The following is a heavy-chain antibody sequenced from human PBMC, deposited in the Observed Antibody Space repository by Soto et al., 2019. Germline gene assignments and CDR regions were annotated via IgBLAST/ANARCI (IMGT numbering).Heavy chain of an antibody. Sequence: GGSLRLSCAASGFTFSSYAMSWVRQAPGKGLEWVSAISGSGGSTYYADSVKGRFTISRDNSKNTLYLQMNSLRAEDTAVYYCGPTPLRFLEWLPHNWFDPWGQGTLVTVSS. CDR1: GFTFSSYA. J-gene: IGHJ5*02. V-gene: IGHV3-23*01. CDR2: ISGSGGST. D-gene: IGHD3-3*01. CDR3: GPTPLRFLEWLPHNWFDP.